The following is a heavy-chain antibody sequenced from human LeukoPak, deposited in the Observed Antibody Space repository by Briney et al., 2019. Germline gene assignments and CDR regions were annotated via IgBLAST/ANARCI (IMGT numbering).Heavy chain of an antibody. D-gene: IGHD3-10*01. Sequence: PSETLSPTCTVSGGSISTYYWSWIRQPPGKGPEWIGYIHSSGSTNYNPSLKSRVTLSVDTSKNQFSLRVNSVTAADTAVYYCARQWMVRGVDDAFDIWGQGTMVTVSS. CDR2: IHSSGST. CDR3: ARQWMVRGVDDAFDI. CDR1: GGSISTYY. V-gene: IGHV4-59*01. J-gene: IGHJ3*02.